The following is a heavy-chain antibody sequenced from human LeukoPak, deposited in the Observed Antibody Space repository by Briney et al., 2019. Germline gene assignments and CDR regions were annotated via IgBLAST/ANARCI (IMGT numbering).Heavy chain of an antibody. V-gene: IGHV4-38-2*01. Sequence: SETLSLTCAVSGYSISSGYYWGWTRQPPGKGLEWIGSIYHSGSTYYNPSLKSRVTISVDTSKNQFSLKLSSVTAADTAVYYCASPDSYYDFWSGYFGYWGQGTLVTVSS. J-gene: IGHJ4*02. CDR1: GYSISSGYY. CDR3: ASPDSYYDFWSGYFGY. D-gene: IGHD3-3*01. CDR2: IYHSGST.